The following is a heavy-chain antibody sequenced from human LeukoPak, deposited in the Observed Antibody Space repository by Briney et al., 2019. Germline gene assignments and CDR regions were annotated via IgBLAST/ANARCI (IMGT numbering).Heavy chain of an antibody. CDR1: GVSFNDYC. D-gene: IGHD4-17*01. CDR2: INHSGYT. CDR3: TRMTTGHDY. Sequence: PSETLSLTCAVSGVSFNDYCWSWVRQTPGKGLEWIGEINHSGYTNDSASLKSRVTLSIDTSRKQFSLNLMSVTVADTGIYYCTRMTTGHDYWGQGTLVTVSS. J-gene: IGHJ4*02. V-gene: IGHV4-34*01.